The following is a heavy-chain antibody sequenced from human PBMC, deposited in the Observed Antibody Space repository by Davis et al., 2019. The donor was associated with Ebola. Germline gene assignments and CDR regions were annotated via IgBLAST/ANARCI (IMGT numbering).Heavy chain of an antibody. J-gene: IGHJ5*02. Sequence: PGGSLRLSCAASGFIISSYSMNWVRQAPGKGLEWVAVISYEPIKTYYAESVQGRFTVSRDDSKNTLYLQMNSLRPEDTAVYYCAKDLDVREGIDHWGQGTLVTVSS. CDR2: ISYEPIKT. V-gene: IGHV3-30*18. CDR3: AKDLDVREGIDH. D-gene: IGHD3-16*01. CDR1: GFIISSYS.